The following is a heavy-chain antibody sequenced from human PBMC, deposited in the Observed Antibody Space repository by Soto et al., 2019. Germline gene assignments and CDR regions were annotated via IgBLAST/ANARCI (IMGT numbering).Heavy chain of an antibody. CDR1: GYTFTSYY. CDR2: INPSGGST. J-gene: IGHJ6*02. Sequence: ASVKVSCKASGYTFTSYYMHWVRQAPGQGLEWMGIINPSGGSTSYAQKFQGRVTMTRDTSTSTVYMELSSLRSEDTAVYYCARAFSPTPPHYYGMDVWGQGTTVTVSS. CDR3: ARAFSPTPPHYYGMDV. V-gene: IGHV1-46*01.